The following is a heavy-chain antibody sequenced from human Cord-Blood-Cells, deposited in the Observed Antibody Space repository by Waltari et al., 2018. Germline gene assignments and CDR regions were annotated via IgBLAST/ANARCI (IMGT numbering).Heavy chain of an antibody. D-gene: IGHD5-12*01. J-gene: IGHJ3*02. CDR2: IKPNSGGT. CDR3: ARARSKRTFDI. CDR1: GYTFTGYY. Sequence: QVQLVQSGAEVKKPGAPVKVSCKASGYTFTGYYMHWVRQAPGQGLAWMGGIKPNSGGTNYAQKLQGMVTMTRDTSNSAAYMELSRLRSDDTAVYYCARARSKRTFDIWGQGTMVTVSS. V-gene: IGHV1-2*02.